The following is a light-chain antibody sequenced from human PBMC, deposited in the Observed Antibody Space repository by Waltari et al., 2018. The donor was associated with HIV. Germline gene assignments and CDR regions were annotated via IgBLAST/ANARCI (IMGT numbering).Light chain of an antibody. V-gene: IGKV4-1*01. J-gene: IGKJ2*01. CDR2: WAS. CDR1: QRVQYSNHNNH. Sequence: DIVMTQSPDTLALSLGERATINCRSSQRVQYSNHNNHLAWYQPNPGQPPKFLIYWASSRQSGVPYRFSGSGAGTDFTLTISSLQAEEVAVYYCHQYYTTPRTFGQGTKLEIK. CDR3: HQYYTTPRT.